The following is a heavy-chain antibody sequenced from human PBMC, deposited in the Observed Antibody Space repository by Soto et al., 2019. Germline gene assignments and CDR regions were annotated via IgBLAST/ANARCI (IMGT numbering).Heavy chain of an antibody. CDR1: GGSCGDGGYH. V-gene: IGHV4-61*08. CDR3: ARERYRSFDF. Sequence: PLVILALTCTVSGGSCGDGGYHWSWIRQRPGKELEWISYIYYSRSTNYNPYLKIRVTISVSTSKYQFTLKLSTVTAAVTDVYYCARERYRSFDFWGQGTLVTVSS. CDR2: IYYSRST. D-gene: IGHD5-18*01. J-gene: IGHJ4*02.